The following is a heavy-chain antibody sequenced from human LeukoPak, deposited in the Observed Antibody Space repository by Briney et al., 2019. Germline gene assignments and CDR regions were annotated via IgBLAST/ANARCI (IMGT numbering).Heavy chain of an antibody. J-gene: IGHJ4*02. D-gene: IGHD3/OR15-3a*01. CDR2: ISYDGSNK. CDR3: ARDPRGLTRGYFDY. CDR1: GFTFSSYA. V-gene: IGHV3-30*04. Sequence: GGSLRLSCAASGFTFSSYAMHWVRQAPGKGLEWVAVISYDGSNKYYADSVKGRFTISRDNSNNTLYLQMNSLRAEDTAVYYCARDPRGLTRGYFDYWGQGTLVTVSS.